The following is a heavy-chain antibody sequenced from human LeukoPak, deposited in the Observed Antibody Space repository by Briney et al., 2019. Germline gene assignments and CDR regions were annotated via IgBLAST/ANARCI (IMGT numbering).Heavy chain of an antibody. V-gene: IGHV1-2*02. D-gene: IGHD2-2*01. Sequence: ASVKVSCKASEYTFTGYYMHWVRQAPGQGLEWMGWINPNSGGTNYAQKFQGRVTMTRDTSISTAYMELSRLRSDDTAVYYCAREDTCTSTSCHTDYWGQGTLVTVSS. CDR2: INPNSGGT. J-gene: IGHJ4*02. CDR3: AREDTCTSTSCHTDY. CDR1: EYTFTGYY.